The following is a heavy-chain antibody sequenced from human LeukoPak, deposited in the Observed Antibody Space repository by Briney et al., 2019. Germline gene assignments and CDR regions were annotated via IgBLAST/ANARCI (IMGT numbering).Heavy chain of an antibody. CDR2: ISHDGGNK. V-gene: IGHV3-30*18. D-gene: IGHD3-3*01. CDR3: AKPRGGYYFDY. J-gene: IGHJ4*02. Sequence: GGSLRLSCAVSGFTVSRAYMNWVRQGPGKGLEWVALISHDGGNKNYTDSVKGRFTISRDNSKNTVYLQMNSLRPEDTAVYYCAKPRGGYYFDYWGQGTLVTVSS. CDR1: GFTVSRAY.